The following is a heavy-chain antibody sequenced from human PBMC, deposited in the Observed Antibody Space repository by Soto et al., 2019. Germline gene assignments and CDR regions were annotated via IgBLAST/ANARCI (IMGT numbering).Heavy chain of an antibody. Sequence: EVQLVESGGGFVQPGGSLRLSCATSGFTFSGYAMHWVRQAPGKGLEYVSAISANGGSTYYANSVKGRFTIFRDNSKNTVHLQMGGLRVEDMAVYYCARDGSRYTFDPWGQGTLVTVSS. CDR1: GFTFSGYA. D-gene: IGHD5-12*01. V-gene: IGHV3-64*01. CDR2: ISANGGST. CDR3: ARDGSRYTFDP. J-gene: IGHJ5*02.